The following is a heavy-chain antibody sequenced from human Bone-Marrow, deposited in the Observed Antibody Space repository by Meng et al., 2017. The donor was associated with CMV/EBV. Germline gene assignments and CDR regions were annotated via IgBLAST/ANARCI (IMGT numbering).Heavy chain of an antibody. CDR2: IYHSRST. V-gene: IGHV4-38-2*02. J-gene: IGHJ4*02. CDR3: ARYDFWTSPEGGYFDS. D-gene: IGHD3-3*01. CDR1: GYSISSGYY. Sequence: SETLSFTCTVSGYSISSGYYWGWIRQPPGKGLEWIGSIYHSRSTYYNPSLKSRVTISVDTSKNQFSLKLSSVTAADTAVYYCARYDFWTSPEGGYFDSWGQGTLVTVSS.